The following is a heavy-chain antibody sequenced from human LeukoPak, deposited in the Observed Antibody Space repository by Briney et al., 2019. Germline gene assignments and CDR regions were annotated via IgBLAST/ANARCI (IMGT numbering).Heavy chain of an antibody. V-gene: IGHV1-46*01. J-gene: IGHJ3*02. CDR2: ISPSGGST. CDR1: GYTFTSNY. D-gene: IGHD5-12*01. Sequence: ASVKVSCKAFGYTFTSNYMHWVRQAPGQGPEWMGVISPSGGSTTYAQKFQGRVTITADESTSTAYMELNSLRSDDTAVYYCARDLSGLSAFEIWGQGTMVTVSS. CDR3: ARDLSGLSAFEI.